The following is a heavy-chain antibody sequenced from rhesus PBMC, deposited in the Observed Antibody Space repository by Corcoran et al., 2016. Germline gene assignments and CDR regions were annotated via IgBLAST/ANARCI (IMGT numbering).Heavy chain of an antibody. CDR1: GGSISSHY. Sequence: QLQLQESGPGLVKPSETLSLTCAVSGGSISSHYWSWIRQPPGKGLERIGRVSGSGGSPDYTPSLQSRVTSSTDTSKNQFSLQLSSVTAADTAVYYCARGWGDWYFDIWGPGTPITISS. CDR3: ARGWGDWYFDI. D-gene: IGHD3-34*01. J-gene: IGHJ2*01. CDR2: VSGSGGSP. V-gene: IGHV4-173*01.